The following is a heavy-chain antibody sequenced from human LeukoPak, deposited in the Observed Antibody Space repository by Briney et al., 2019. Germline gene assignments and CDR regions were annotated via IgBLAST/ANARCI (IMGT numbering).Heavy chain of an antibody. CDR2: ISSSSSYI. D-gene: IGHD1-26*01. CDR1: GFTFSSYS. J-gene: IGHJ4*02. Sequence: GGSLRLSCAASGFTFSSYSMNWVRQAPGRGLEWVSSISSSSSYIYYADSVKGRFTISRDNAKNSLYLQMNSLRAEDTAVYYCARVGVGGSYDYWGQGTLVTVSS. V-gene: IGHV3-21*01. CDR3: ARVGVGGSYDY.